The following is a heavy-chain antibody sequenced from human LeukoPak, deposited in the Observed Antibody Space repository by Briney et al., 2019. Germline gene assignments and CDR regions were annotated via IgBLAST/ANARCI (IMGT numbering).Heavy chain of an antibody. Sequence: SETLSLTCTVSGGSISSYYWSWIRQPPGKGLEWIGYIYYSGSTNYNPSLKSRVTISVDTSKNQFSLKLSSVTAADTAVYYCASTYYDILTGEWHAFDIWGQGTMVTVSS. CDR3: ASTYYDILTGEWHAFDI. CDR1: GGSISSYY. D-gene: IGHD3-9*01. V-gene: IGHV4-59*01. CDR2: IYYSGST. J-gene: IGHJ3*02.